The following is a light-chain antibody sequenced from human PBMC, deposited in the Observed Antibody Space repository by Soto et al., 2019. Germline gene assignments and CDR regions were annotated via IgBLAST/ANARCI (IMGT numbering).Light chain of an antibody. V-gene: IGLV1-47*01. Sequence: QSVLTQPPSASGTPGQRVTISCSGSSSNIGSNYVYWYQQLPGTAPKLLIYRNNQRPSGVPDRFSGSKSGTSASLAISGLRCEDEADYYCAAWDDSLSGLVFGGGTKLTVL. CDR2: RNN. CDR1: SSNIGSNY. J-gene: IGLJ2*01. CDR3: AAWDDSLSGLV.